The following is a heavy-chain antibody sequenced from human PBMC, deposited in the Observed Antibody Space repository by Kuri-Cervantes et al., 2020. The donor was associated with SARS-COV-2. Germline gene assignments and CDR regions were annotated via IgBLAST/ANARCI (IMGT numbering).Heavy chain of an antibody. CDR1: GYTLTSYD. CDR2: MNPNSGNT. CDR3: ARDVAPTILWFGEFPPSGDY. D-gene: IGHD3-10*01. V-gene: IGHV1-8*03. J-gene: IGHJ4*02. Sequence: ASVKVSCKASGYTLTSYDINWVRQATGQGLEWMGWMNPNSGNTGYAQKFQGRVTITRNTSISTAYMELSSLRSDDTAVYYCARDVAPTILWFGEFPPSGDYWGQGTLVTVSS.